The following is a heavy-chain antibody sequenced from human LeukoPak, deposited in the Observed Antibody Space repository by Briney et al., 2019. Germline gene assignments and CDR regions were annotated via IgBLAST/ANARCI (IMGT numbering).Heavy chain of an antibody. CDR2: ISSSSTI. Sequence: GGSLRLSCAASGFTFSDYYMNWVRQAPGKGLEWVSSISSSSTIYYADSVKGRFTISRDNAKNSLYLQMNSLRAEDTAVYYCARVEVAVAIDYWGLGTLVTVSS. J-gene: IGHJ4*02. D-gene: IGHD6-19*01. CDR3: ARVEVAVAIDY. CDR1: GFTFSDYY. V-gene: IGHV3-69-1*01.